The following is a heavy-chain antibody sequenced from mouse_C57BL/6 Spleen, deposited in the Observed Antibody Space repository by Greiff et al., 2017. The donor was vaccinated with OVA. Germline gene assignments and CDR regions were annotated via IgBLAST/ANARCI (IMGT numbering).Heavy chain of an antibody. CDR2: IDPSDSYT. CDR3: ARVGPYDYDYAMDY. J-gene: IGHJ4*01. Sequence: QVHVKQPGAELVMPGASVKLSCKASGYTFTSYWMHWVKQRPGQGLEWIGEIDPSDSYTNYNQKFKGKSTLTVDKSSSTAYMQLSSLTSEDSAVYYCARVGPYDYDYAMDYWGQGTSVTVSS. V-gene: IGHV1-69*01. D-gene: IGHD2-4*01. CDR1: GYTFTSYW.